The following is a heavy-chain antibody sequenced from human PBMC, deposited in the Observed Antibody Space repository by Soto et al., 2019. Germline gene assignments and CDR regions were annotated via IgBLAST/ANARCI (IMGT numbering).Heavy chain of an antibody. CDR3: ATVILELRFLEWLST. J-gene: IGHJ4*02. CDR1: GYTLTELS. CDR2: FDPEDGET. Sequence: ASVKVSCKVSGYTLTELSMRWVRQAPGKGLEWMGGFDPEDGETIYAQKFQGRVTMTEDTSTDTAYMELSSLRSEDTAVYSCATVILELRFLEWLSTWGQGTLVTVSS. V-gene: IGHV1-24*01. D-gene: IGHD3-3*01.